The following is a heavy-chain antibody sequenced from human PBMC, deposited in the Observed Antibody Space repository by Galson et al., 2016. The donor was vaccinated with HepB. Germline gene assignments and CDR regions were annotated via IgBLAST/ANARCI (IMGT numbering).Heavy chain of an antibody. V-gene: IGHV3-23*01. J-gene: IGHJ4*02. D-gene: IGHD1-7*01. CDR3: ATVLNYRVVEY. Sequence: SLRLSCAASGFTFSTSPMSWVRRAPGKGLEWLSSISGSGGRTYYTDSVKGRFTISRDTSKNTLYLQMSSLRVDDTAVYYCATVLNYRVVEYWGQGTLVIVSS. CDR2: ISGSGGRT. CDR1: GFTFSTSP.